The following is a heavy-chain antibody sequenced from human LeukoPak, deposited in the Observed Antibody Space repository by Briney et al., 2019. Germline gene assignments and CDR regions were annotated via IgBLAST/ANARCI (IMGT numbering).Heavy chain of an antibody. J-gene: IGHJ4*02. D-gene: IGHD2-2*01. CDR2: INSDGSST. Sequence: GGSLRLSCAASGFTFSSYWMHWVRHAPGKGLLWASRINSDGSSTGYADSVKGRFTISRDNAKNTLYLQMNSLRAEDTAVYYCATKYCSSVSCYYDYWGQGTLVTVSS. CDR3: ATKYCSSVSCYYDY. CDR1: GFTFSSYW. V-gene: IGHV3-74*01.